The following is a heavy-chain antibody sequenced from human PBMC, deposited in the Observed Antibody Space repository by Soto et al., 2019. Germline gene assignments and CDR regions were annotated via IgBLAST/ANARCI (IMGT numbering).Heavy chain of an antibody. Sequence: QVQLVQSGAEVKKPGSSVKVSCKASGGTFSSYTISWVRQAPGQGLEWMGGIIPMFGTTNYAQKFQGRVTITADDFTSTACMELFSLRSEDTAVYYCARGDDILTGSNWFDLWGRGTLLTVSS. CDR3: ARGDDILTGSNWFDL. V-gene: IGHV1-69*01. CDR2: IIPMFGTT. CDR1: GGTFSSYT. D-gene: IGHD3-9*01. J-gene: IGHJ5*02.